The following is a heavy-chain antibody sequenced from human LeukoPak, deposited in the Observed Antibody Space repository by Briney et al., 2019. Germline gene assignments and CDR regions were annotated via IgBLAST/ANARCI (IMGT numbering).Heavy chain of an antibody. Sequence: SETLSLTCTVSGGSISSYYWSWIRQPAGKGLEWIGRIYTSGSTNYNPSLKSRVTMSVDTSKNQFSLKLSSVTAADTAVYYCARDIPTDYSNYVGYYYYYMDVWGKGTTVTVSS. CDR2: IYTSGST. CDR3: ARDIPTDYSNYVGYYYYYMDV. D-gene: IGHD4-11*01. J-gene: IGHJ6*03. CDR1: GGSISSYY. V-gene: IGHV4-4*07.